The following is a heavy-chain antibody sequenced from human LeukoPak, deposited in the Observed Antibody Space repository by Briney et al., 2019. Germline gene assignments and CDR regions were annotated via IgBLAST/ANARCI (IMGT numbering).Heavy chain of an antibody. CDR2: IYYTGSS. Sequence: SETLSLTCTVSGGSTSSYYWSWIRQPPGKGLEWIGYIYYTGSSSYNPSLRSRVTISADTSKNQFSLKLSSVTAADTAVYYCASRKLGNDYWGQGTLVTVSS. J-gene: IGHJ4*01. CDR1: GGSTSSYY. V-gene: IGHV4-59*01. D-gene: IGHD7-27*01. CDR3: ASRKLGNDY.